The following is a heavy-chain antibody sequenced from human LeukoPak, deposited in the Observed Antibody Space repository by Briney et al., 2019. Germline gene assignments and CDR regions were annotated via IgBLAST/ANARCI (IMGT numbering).Heavy chain of an antibody. CDR3: ARDRVAGAFYFDY. CDR1: GYTFTNYA. Sequence: ASVNVSCKASGYTFTNYALSWVRQAPGQGLEWMGWISAYNGNTNYAQKFQGRVTMTTDTSTSTAYLELRSLRSDDTAVYYCARDRVAGAFYFDYWGQGTLVTVSS. D-gene: IGHD6-19*01. CDR2: ISAYNGNT. V-gene: IGHV1-18*04. J-gene: IGHJ4*02.